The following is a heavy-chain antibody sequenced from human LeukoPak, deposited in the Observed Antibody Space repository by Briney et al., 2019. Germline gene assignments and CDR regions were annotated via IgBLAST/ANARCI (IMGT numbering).Heavy chain of an antibody. CDR1: GGSISSGNYL. D-gene: IGHD2-15*01. CDR3: ARQGDSCSGGICYARTIDY. Sequence: PPETLSLTCTVSGGSISSGNYLWGWIRQPPGKGLAWIGGIYYSGSTYHNPSFKSRLTISVDTSKNQFSLRLSSVTAADTAMYYGARQGDSCSGGICYARTIDYWGQGTLVTVSS. V-gene: IGHV4-39*01. J-gene: IGHJ4*02. CDR2: IYYSGST.